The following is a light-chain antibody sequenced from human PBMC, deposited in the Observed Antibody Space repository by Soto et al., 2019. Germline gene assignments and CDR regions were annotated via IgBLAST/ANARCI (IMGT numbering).Light chain of an antibody. CDR2: GAS. CDR1: QTVSNNY. Sequence: VWTQSPFVLPQSPGEIPTLSCRASQTVSNNYLAWYQQKPGQSPRLLIYGASNRATGIPDRFSGRGCAADFTLTISRLEAEDFAVYYCQPYGSSGTFGQGTKVDIK. J-gene: IGKJ1*01. CDR3: QPYGSSGT. V-gene: IGKV3-20*01.